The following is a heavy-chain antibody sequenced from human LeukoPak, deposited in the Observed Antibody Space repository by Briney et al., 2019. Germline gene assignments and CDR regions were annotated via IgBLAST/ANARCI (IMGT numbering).Heavy chain of an antibody. J-gene: IGHJ6*04. V-gene: IGHV3-23*01. D-gene: IGHD3-10*02. CDR1: GFTLSNYA. Sequence: GGSLRLSCAASGFTLSNYAMSWVRQAPGKGLEWVSTISGSGVSRDYADSVKGRFTISRDNSKNTLYLQMNSLRAEDTAVYYCAELGITMIGGVWGKGTTVTISS. CDR3: AELGITMIGGV. CDR2: ISGSGVSR.